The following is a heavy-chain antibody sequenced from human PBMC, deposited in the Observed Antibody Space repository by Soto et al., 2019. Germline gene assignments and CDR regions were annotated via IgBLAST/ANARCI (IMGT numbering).Heavy chain of an antibody. CDR2: IYYSGST. CDR3: ARGKQQLVGDYYYGMDV. Sequence: PSETLSLTCTVSGGSISSYYWSWIRQPPGKGLEWIGYIYYSGSTNYNPSLKSRVTISVDTSKNQFSLKLSSVTAADTAVYYCARGKQQLVGDYYYGMDVWGQGTTVTVSS. V-gene: IGHV4-59*01. J-gene: IGHJ6*02. D-gene: IGHD6-13*01. CDR1: GGSISSYY.